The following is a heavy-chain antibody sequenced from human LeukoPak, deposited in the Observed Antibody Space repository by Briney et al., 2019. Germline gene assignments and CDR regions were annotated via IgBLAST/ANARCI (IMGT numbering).Heavy chain of an antibody. CDR1: GFTFSSYG. Sequence: GGSLRLSCAASGFTFSSYGMHWVRQAPGKGLEWVAVISYDGSNKYYADYVKGRFTISRDNSKNTLYLQMNSLRAEDTAVYYCAKDLDIVVVPAAISLDYWGQGTLVTVSS. CDR3: AKDLDIVVVPAAISLDY. CDR2: ISYDGSNK. J-gene: IGHJ4*02. D-gene: IGHD2-2*03. V-gene: IGHV3-30*18.